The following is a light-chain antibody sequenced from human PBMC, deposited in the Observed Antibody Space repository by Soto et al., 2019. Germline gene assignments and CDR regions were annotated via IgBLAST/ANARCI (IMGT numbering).Light chain of an antibody. CDR3: QQYNSYDMWS. CDR2: GAS. Sequence: DIQMTQSPSTLSASVGDRVTITCRASQGISKWLAWYQQKPGKAPKLLIYGASSLESGVPSRFSGSGSGTEFTLNISSLQPDDFATYFCQQYNSYDMWSSGQGTKV. J-gene: IGKJ1*01. V-gene: IGKV1-5*01. CDR1: QGISKW.